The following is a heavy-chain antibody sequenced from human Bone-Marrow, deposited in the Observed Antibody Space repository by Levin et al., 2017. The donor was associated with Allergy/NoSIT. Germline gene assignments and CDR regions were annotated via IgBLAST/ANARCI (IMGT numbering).Heavy chain of an antibody. D-gene: IGHD2-2*01. Sequence: GASVKVSCKASGGTLSSHAFSWVRQAPGQGLEWLGGIIPTFGTPEYAQKFQGRVTLTADESRSPAYMELSSLTSEDTAVYYCATSSYCLTTGCSFSPRDLYYYGLDVWGQGTAVIVS. CDR3: ATSSYCLTTGCSFSPRDLYYYGLDV. V-gene: IGHV1-69*13. CDR1: GGTLSSHA. J-gene: IGHJ6*02. CDR2: IIPTFGTP.